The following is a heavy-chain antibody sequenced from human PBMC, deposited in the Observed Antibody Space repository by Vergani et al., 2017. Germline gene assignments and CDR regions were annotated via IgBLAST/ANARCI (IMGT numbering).Heavy chain of an antibody. CDR1: GFTFSSYS. CDR3: ARDGGGNGDFDY. J-gene: IGHJ4*02. Sequence: EVQLVESGGGLVKPGGSLRLSCAASGFTFSSYSMNWVRQAPGKGLEWVSSISSSSSYIYYADSVKGRFTISRDNAKNSLYRQMNSLRAEDPAVYYCARDGGGNGDFDYWGQGTLVTVSS. D-gene: IGHD4-23*01. V-gene: IGHV3-21*01. CDR2: ISSSSSYI.